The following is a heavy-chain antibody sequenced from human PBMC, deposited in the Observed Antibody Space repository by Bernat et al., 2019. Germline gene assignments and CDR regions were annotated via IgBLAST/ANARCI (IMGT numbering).Heavy chain of an antibody. CDR2: IDWDDDK. Sequence: QVTLRESGPALVKPTQTLTLTCTFSGFSLSTSGMCVSWIRQPPGKALEWLTRIDWDDDKYYSTSLKTRLTISKDTSKNQVVLTMTNMDPVDTATYYCERMEYSSSRRHFDYWGQGTLVTVSS. V-gene: IGHV2-70*15. CDR1: GFSLSTSGMC. J-gene: IGHJ4*02. D-gene: IGHD6-6*01. CDR3: ERMEYSSSRRHFDY.